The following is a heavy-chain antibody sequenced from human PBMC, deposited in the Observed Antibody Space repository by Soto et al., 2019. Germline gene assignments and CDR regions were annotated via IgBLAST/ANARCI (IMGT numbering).Heavy chain of an antibody. CDR2: INPNSGGT. Sequence: QVQLVQSGAEVKKPGASVKVSCKASGYTFTGYYMHWVRQAPGQGLEWMGWINPNSGGTNYAQKFQGRVTMTRDTSISTAYMELSRLRSDDTAVYYCAREGVIAARRGYVVIHRLGYWGQGTLVTVSS. CDR1: GYTFTGYY. V-gene: IGHV1-2*02. CDR3: AREGVIAARRGYVVIHRLGY. J-gene: IGHJ4*02. D-gene: IGHD6-6*01.